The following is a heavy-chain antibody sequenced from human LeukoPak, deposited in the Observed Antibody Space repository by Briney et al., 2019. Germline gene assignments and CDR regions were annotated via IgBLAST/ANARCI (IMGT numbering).Heavy chain of an antibody. CDR2: FSRSGPDT. Sequence: PGGSLRLSCAASGFTFGSSAMSWVRQAPGKGPEWVSTFSRSGPDTYYADSVKGRFTISRDNSKNTLYLQMNSLRAEDTAVYYCAKGEAVADYWGQGTLVTVSS. D-gene: IGHD6-19*01. CDR3: AKGEAVADY. J-gene: IGHJ4*02. V-gene: IGHV3-23*01. CDR1: GFTFGSSA.